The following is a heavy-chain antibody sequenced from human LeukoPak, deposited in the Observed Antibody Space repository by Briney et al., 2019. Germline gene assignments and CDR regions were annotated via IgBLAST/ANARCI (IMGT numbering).Heavy chain of an antibody. CDR1: GYTFSGYY. CDR3: ARVGSYGDFPDALEI. J-gene: IGHJ3*02. Sequence: ASVKVSCKASGYTFSGYYMNWVRQAPGQGLEWMGWINPNTGGTKYAQKFQGRVTMTRDRSISTAYMDLSSLRSDDTAVYYCARVGSYGDFPDALEIWGQGTLATVSS. CDR2: INPNTGGT. D-gene: IGHD4-17*01. V-gene: IGHV1-2*02.